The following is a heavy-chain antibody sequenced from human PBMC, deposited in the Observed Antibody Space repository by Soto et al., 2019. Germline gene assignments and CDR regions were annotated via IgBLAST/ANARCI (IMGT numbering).Heavy chain of an antibody. CDR3: TTGRREKSFTSVSCYGDGAS. CDR2: IYGGGNGP. CDR1: GFTFSDFA. J-gene: IGHJ5*02. V-gene: IGHV3-23*01. Sequence: EVQVLESGGGLVQPGGSLRLSCAATGFTFSDFAMSWVRQAPGKGLEWVSRIYGGGNGPHYADSVKGRVTISRDDSKNTFYLQINSLKRDDTAGYYCTTGRREKSFTSVSCYGDGASLGQGTLVTVSS. D-gene: IGHD3-22*01.